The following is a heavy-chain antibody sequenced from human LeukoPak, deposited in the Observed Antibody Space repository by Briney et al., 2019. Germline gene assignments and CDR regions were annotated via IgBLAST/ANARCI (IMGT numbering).Heavy chain of an antibody. CDR1: GYTFTGYY. V-gene: IGHV1-2*02. J-gene: IGHJ4*02. CDR2: INPNSGGT. D-gene: IGHD6-19*01. CDR3: ARAQGIAVAGTFDY. Sequence: ASVKVSCKASGYTFTGYYMHWVRQAPGQGLGWMGWINPNSGGTNYAQKFQGRVTMTRDTSISTAYMELSRLRSDDTAVYYCARAQGIAVAGTFDYWGQGTLVTVSS.